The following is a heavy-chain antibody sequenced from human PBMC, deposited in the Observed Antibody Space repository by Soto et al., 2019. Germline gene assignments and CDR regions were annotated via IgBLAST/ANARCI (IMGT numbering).Heavy chain of an antibody. CDR1: GYTFTSYA. J-gene: IGHJ4*02. Sequence: ASVKVSCKASGYTFTSYAMHWVRQAPGQRLEWMGWINAGNGNTKYSQKFQGRVTITRDTSASKAYMDLNSLRSEDTAAYLCARLGPHCRSTSCYYYDYWGQGTLVTVSS. D-gene: IGHD2-2*01. CDR2: INAGNGNT. V-gene: IGHV1-3*01. CDR3: ARLGPHCRSTSCYYYDY.